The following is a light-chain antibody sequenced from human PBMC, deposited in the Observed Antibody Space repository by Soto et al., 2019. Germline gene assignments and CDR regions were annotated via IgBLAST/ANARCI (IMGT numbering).Light chain of an antibody. CDR1: QDISNY. Sequence: DIQMTQSPSSLSASVGDRVTITCQASQDISNYLNWYQQKPGKAPKLLIYDASNLETGVPSRFSGSGSGTDFTFTISSLQPEDIATYYCQQYDNLPTFGGGTKL. CDR3: QQYDNLPT. V-gene: IGKV1-33*01. J-gene: IGKJ4*01. CDR2: DAS.